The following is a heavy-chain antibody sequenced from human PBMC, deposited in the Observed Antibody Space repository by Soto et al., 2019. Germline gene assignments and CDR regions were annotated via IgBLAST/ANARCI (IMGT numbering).Heavy chain of an antibody. Sequence: PSETLSLTCAVVGDSLRGQSWNWIRQSPGKGLEWIGELDQSGGTNYNPSLKSRAIISDDTSKNQFSLTLTSVTAADTAVYYCAREDSYGWSGGRVDVWGQGTTVTVSS. CDR3: AREDSYGWSGGRVDV. D-gene: IGHD6-19*01. J-gene: IGHJ6*02. CDR2: LDQSGGT. CDR1: GDSLRGQS. V-gene: IGHV4-34*01.